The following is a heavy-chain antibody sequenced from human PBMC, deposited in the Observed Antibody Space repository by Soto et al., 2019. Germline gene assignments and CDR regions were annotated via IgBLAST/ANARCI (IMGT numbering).Heavy chain of an antibody. Sequence: EVQLLESGGGLVQPGGSLRLSCAASGFTFSSYAMRWVRQAPVKGLEWVSAISGSGGSTYYADSVMGRFTISRDNSKNKLYMKMKSRGAEDWAVYYCARRGSGSYYDYWGQGTLVTVSS. J-gene: IGHJ4*02. CDR1: GFTFSSYA. CDR3: ARRGSGSYYDY. V-gene: IGHV3-23*01. D-gene: IGHD1-26*01. CDR2: ISGSGGST.